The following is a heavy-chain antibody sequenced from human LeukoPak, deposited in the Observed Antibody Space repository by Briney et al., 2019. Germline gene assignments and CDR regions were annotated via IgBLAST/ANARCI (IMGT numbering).Heavy chain of an antibody. CDR1: AFTFEDYS. Sequence: GGSLRLSCAASAFTFEDYSMHWVRQVPGKGLEWISLINWDGSDTDYADSVKGRFTISRDNSKNSLYLQMNSLRTEDTALHYCAKEGSTGDFYMDVWGKGTTVTVSS. V-gene: IGHV3-43*01. CDR3: AKEGSTGDFYMDV. J-gene: IGHJ6*03. CDR2: INWDGSDT. D-gene: IGHD2-2*01.